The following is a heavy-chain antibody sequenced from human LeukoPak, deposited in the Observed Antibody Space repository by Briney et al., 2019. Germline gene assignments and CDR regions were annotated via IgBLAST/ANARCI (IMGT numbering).Heavy chain of an antibody. V-gene: IGHV1-46*01. CDR3: ARDVAREFDY. Sequence: ASVKVSCKASGGTFISYAISWVRQAPGQGLEWMGVINPSDGSTNYAQKYQDRVTMTRDASTRTVYMQLSSLRSDDTAVYYCARDVAREFDYWGQGTLVTVSS. CDR2: INPSDGST. J-gene: IGHJ4*02. CDR1: GGTFISYA.